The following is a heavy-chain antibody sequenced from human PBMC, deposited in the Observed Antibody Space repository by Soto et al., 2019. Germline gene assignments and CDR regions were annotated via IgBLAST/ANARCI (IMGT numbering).Heavy chain of an antibody. D-gene: IGHD7-27*01. CDR3: ARGSGADAFDI. CDR1: GGTFN. CDR2: IIPVIDTA. J-gene: IGHJ3*02. V-gene: IGHV1-69*06. Sequence: GASVKVSCKVSGGTFNIRWVRQAPGQGLEWMGGIIPVIDTANYARKFQGRDVISADRATNIVYMEMMSLTLEDTAVYYCARGSGADAFDIWGQGTMVTVSS.